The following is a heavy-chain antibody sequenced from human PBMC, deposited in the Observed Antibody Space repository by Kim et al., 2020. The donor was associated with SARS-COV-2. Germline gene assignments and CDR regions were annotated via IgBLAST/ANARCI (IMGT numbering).Heavy chain of an antibody. V-gene: IGHV3-23*01. D-gene: IGHD6-13*01. CDR3: AKDWSHSSSWTGDAFDI. CDR1: GFTFSSYA. CDR2: ISGSGGST. Sequence: GGSLRLSCAASGFTFSSYAMSWVRQAPGKGLEWVSAISGSGGSTYYADSVKGRFTISRDNSKNTLYLQMNSLRAEDTAVYYCAKDWSHSSSWTGDAFDIWGQGTMVTVSS. J-gene: IGHJ3*02.